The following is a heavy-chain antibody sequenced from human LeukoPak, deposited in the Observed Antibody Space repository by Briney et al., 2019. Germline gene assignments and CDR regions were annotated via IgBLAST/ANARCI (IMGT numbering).Heavy chain of an antibody. CDR3: AKVASTTRRHDAFDI. CDR2: ITPSSGGT. V-gene: IGHV1-2*02. D-gene: IGHD1-1*01. J-gene: IGHJ3*02. Sequence: ASVKVSCKASGYTFTGYYIHWVRQAPGQGLEWMGWITPSSGGTIYAQKFQGRVTMTRDMSISTAYMELSRLRSDDTAVYYCAKVASTTRRHDAFDIWGQGTLVTVS. CDR1: GYTFTGYY.